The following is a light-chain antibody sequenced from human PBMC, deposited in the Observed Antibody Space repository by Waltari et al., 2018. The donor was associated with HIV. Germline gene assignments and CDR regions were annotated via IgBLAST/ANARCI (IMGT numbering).Light chain of an antibody. V-gene: IGKV1-39*01. J-gene: IGKJ2*01. CDR1: QSIRSY. CDR3: QQSYSIPPYT. CDR2: AAS. Sequence: DIQMTQSPSSLSASVGDRVTIPCRASQSIRSYLNWYQQKPGKVPKLLIYAASSLQSGVPSRFSGSGSGTDFTLTISSLLPEDFATYYCQQSYSIPPYTFGQGTKLEIK.